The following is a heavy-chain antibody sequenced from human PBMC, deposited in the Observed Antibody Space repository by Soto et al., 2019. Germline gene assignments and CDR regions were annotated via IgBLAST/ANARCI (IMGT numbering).Heavy chain of an antibody. Sequence: GGSLRLSCAASGFTFSSYSMNWVRRAPGKGLEWVSSISSSSSYIYYADSVKGRFTISRDNAKNSLYLQMNSLRAEDTAVYYCARDSGPDYYGMDVWGQGTTVTVSS. D-gene: IGHD6-25*01. CDR3: ARDSGPDYYGMDV. V-gene: IGHV3-21*01. J-gene: IGHJ6*02. CDR2: ISSSSSYI. CDR1: GFTFSSYS.